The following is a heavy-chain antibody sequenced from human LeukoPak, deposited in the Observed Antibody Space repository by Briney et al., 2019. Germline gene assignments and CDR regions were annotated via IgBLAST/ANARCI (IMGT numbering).Heavy chain of an antibody. J-gene: IGHJ5*02. CDR1: GGSISRNNYY. Sequence: SETLSLTCTVSGGSISRNNYYWGWIRQPPGKGLEWIGSIYYTGSTYYNPSLKSRVTISVDTSKNQFSLKLTSVTAADTAVYYCARYCSGGSCYPRIDPWGQGALVTVSS. D-gene: IGHD2-15*01. V-gene: IGHV4-39*07. CDR3: ARYCSGGSCYPRIDP. CDR2: IYYTGST.